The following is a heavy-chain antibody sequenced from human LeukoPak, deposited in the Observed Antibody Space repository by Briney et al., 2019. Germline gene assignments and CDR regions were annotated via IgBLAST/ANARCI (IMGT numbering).Heavy chain of an antibody. CDR2: IGLSGSPL. D-gene: IGHD3-22*01. V-gene: IGHV3-11*04. Sequence: CIGLSGSPLDYADSVRGRFTISRDNAKNSLYLDMNSLRAEDTAVYYCARKDFSSGSFSYWVQGTLVTVSS. CDR3: ARKDFSSGSFSY. J-gene: IGHJ4*02.